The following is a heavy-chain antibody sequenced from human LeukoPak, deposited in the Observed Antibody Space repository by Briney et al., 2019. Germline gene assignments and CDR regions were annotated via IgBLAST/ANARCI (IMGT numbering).Heavy chain of an antibody. Sequence: PGGSLRLSCAASGFTFSSYGMHWVRQAPGKGLEWVAVIWYDGSNKYYADSVKGRFTISRDNSKNTLYLQMNSLRAEDTAVYYCARDGDTVTTFDYWGQGTLVTVSS. V-gene: IGHV3-33*01. D-gene: IGHD4-17*01. CDR2: IWYDGSNK. CDR3: ARDGDTVTTFDY. J-gene: IGHJ4*02. CDR1: GFTFSSYG.